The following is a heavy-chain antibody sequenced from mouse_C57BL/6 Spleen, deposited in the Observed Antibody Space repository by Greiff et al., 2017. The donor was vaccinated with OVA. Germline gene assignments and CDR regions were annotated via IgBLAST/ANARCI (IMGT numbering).Heavy chain of an antibody. CDR2: IDPEDGDT. J-gene: IGHJ3*01. Sequence: VQLQQSGAELVRPGASVKLSCTASGFNIKDYYMHWVKQRPEQGLEWIGRIDPEDGDTAYAPKFQGKATMTADTSSNTAYLQLSSLTSEDTAVYYCTTAIYYDYDGSWFAYWGQGTLVTVSA. CDR1: GFNIKDYY. V-gene: IGHV14-1*01. CDR3: TTAIYYDYDGSWFAY. D-gene: IGHD2-4*01.